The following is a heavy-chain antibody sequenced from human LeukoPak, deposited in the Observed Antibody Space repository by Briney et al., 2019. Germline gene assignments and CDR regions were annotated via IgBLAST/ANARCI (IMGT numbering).Heavy chain of an antibody. CDR1: GGSISSYY. CDR2: IYTSGRT. J-gene: IGHJ4*02. CDR3: ARDPQLGPFDY. D-gene: IGHD6-6*01. Sequence: SETLSLTCTVSGGSISSYYWSWIRQPAGKGLEWIGPIYTSGRTNYNPSLKSRVTMSVDTSKKQFSLKLSSVTAADTAVYYCARDPQLGPFDYWGQGTLVTVSS. V-gene: IGHV4-4*07.